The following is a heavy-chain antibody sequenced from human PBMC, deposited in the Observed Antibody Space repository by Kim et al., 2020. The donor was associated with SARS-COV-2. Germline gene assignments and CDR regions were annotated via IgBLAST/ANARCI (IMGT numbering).Heavy chain of an antibody. D-gene: IGHD3-3*01. CDR3: ARTPPSRTYYDFWSGYYKGYFDL. V-gene: IGHV3-7*03. Sequence: GGSLRLSCAASGFTFSSYWMSWVLQAPGKGLEWVANIKQDGSEKYYVDSVKGRFTISRDNAKNSLYLQMNSLRAEDTAVYYCARTPPSRTYYDFWSGYYKGYFDLWGRGTLVTVSS. CDR2: IKQDGSEK. J-gene: IGHJ2*01. CDR1: GFTFSSYW.